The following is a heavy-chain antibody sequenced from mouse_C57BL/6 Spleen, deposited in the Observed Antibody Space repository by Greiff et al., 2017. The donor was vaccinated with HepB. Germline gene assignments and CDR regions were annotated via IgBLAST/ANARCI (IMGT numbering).Heavy chain of an antibody. D-gene: IGHD2-2*01. J-gene: IGHJ3*01. CDR2: ISDGGSYT. CDR1: GFTFSSYA. Sequence: EVQVVESGGGLVKPGGSLKLSCAASGFTFSSYAMSWVRQTPEKRLEWVATISDGGSYTYYPDNVKGRFTISRDNAKDNLYLQMSQLKSEDTAMYVCARAGYGNDEAYWGQGTRVTVAA. CDR3: ARAGYGNDEAY. V-gene: IGHV5-4*01.